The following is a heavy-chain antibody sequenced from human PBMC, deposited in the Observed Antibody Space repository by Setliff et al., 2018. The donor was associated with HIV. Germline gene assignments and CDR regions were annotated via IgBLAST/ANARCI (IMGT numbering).Heavy chain of an antibody. CDR3: ARLIHTGLLYFDY. CDR2: IYTSGTI. Sequence: SETLSLTCFVSGVSISGHFWGWIRQPPGKGLEWIGYIYTSGTIEYDPSLDSRVTISVDTSRDQFSLNLRSVTAADTALYFCARLIHTGLLYFDYWGLGMLVTVSS. V-gene: IGHV4-4*09. J-gene: IGHJ4*02. D-gene: IGHD2-8*02. CDR1: GVSISGHF.